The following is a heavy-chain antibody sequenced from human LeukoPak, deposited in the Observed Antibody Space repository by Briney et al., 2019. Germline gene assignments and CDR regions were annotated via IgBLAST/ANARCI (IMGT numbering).Heavy chain of an antibody. CDR1: GYSISSGYY. CDR3: ARDHRLLWFGELSGMDV. CDR2: IYYSGST. Sequence: SETLSLTCTVSGYSISSGYYWGWIRQPPGKGLEWIGSIYYSGSTYYNPSLKSRVTISVDTSKNQFSLKLSSVTAADTAVYYCARDHRLLWFGELSGMDVWGQGTTVTVSS. D-gene: IGHD3-10*01. J-gene: IGHJ6*02. V-gene: IGHV4-38-2*02.